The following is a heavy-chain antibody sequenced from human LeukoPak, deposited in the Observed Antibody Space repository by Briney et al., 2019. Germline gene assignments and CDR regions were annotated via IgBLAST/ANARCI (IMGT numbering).Heavy chain of an antibody. CDR2: INPNSGGT. V-gene: IGHV1-2*02. CDR3: ARIIDPLEYSYGVYGMDV. Sequence: GASVKVSCKASGYTFTGYYMHWVRQAPGQGLEWMGWINPNSGGTNYAQKFQGRVTMTRDTSISTAYMELSRLRSDDTAVYYCARIIDPLEYSYGVYGMDVWGQGTTVTVSS. CDR1: GYTFTGYY. J-gene: IGHJ6*02. D-gene: IGHD5-18*01.